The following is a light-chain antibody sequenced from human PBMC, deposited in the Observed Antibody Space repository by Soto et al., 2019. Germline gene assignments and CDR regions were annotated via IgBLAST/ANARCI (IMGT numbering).Light chain of an antibody. Sequence: EIVLTQSPATLYLSPGERATLSCRASQSVSSCLAWYQQKPGQAPRLLIYDASNRATGIPARFSGSGSRTDFTLTISSLEPEDFAVYYCQLRSNGPPRTYGGGTKVEIK. V-gene: IGKV3-11*01. CDR2: DAS. J-gene: IGKJ4*01. CDR3: QLRSNGPPRT. CDR1: QSVSSC.